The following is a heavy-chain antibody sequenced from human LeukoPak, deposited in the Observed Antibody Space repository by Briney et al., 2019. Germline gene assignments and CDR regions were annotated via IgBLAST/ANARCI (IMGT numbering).Heavy chain of an antibody. CDR2: FKYSGST. V-gene: IGHV4-38-2*01. CDR3: ARQKDLYGSFDC. D-gene: IGHD4-17*01. CDR1: GYSISSGYY. J-gene: IGHJ4*02. Sequence: SETLSLTCAVAGYSISSGYYWVWIRQAPVKGLEWIGSFKYSGSTHYNPSLKSRVTVSVDTSKIHFSLKLNSVTAADTAVYYCARQKDLYGSFDCWGQGTLVTVSS.